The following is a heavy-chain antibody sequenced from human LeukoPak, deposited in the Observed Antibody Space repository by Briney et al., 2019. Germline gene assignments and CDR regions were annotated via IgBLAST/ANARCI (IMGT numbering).Heavy chain of an antibody. CDR2: IYYSGST. CDR3: ASIWFGPPEGFDP. Sequence: KPSETLSLTCTVSGGSVSSGSYYWSWIRQPPGKGLEWIGYIYYSGSTNYNPSLKSRVTISVDTSKNQFSLKLSSVTAADTAVYYCASIWFGPPEGFDPWGQGTLVTVSS. J-gene: IGHJ5*02. V-gene: IGHV4-61*01. D-gene: IGHD3-10*01. CDR1: GGSVSSGSYY.